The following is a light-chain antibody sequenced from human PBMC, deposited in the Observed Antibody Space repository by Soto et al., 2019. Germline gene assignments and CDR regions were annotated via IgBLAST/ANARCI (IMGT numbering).Light chain of an antibody. V-gene: IGKV3-20*01. J-gene: IGKJ1*01. Sequence: IALTQFPGNPSLSAGERATLSCRASQSVSSSYLAWYQQKPGQAPRLLIYGASSRATGIPARFSGSGSGTELTLTISRLKSEDFAVYYCQQYSIWRTFGQGTKV. CDR1: QSVSSSY. CDR3: QQYSIWRT. CDR2: GAS.